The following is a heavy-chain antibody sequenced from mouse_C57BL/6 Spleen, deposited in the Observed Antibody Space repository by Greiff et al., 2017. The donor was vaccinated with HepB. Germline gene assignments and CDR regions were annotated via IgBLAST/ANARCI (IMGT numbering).Heavy chain of an antibody. CDR3: ARGFITTVVATSYWYFDV. D-gene: IGHD1-1*01. V-gene: IGHV1-42*01. CDR2: INPSTGGT. Sequence: EVKLQQSGPELVKPGASVKISCKASGYSFTGYYMNWVKQSPEKSLEWIGEINPSTGGTTYNQKFKAKATLTVDKSSSTAYMQLKSLTSEDSAVYYCARGFITTVVATSYWYFDVWGTGTTVTVSS. J-gene: IGHJ1*03. CDR1: GYSFTGYY.